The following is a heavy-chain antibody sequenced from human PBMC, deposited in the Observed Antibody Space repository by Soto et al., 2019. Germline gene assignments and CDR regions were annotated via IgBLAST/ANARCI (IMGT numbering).Heavy chain of an antibody. CDR3: ARDYGDYFDY. CDR2: IYYSGST. D-gene: IGHD4-17*01. J-gene: IGHJ4*02. CDR1: GGSVSSGSYY. Sequence: KSSETLSLTCTVSGGSVSSGSYYWSWIRQPPGKGLEWIGYIYYSGSTNYNPSLKSRVTISVDTSKNQFSLKLSSVTAADTAVYYCARDYGDYFDYWGRGTLVTVSS. V-gene: IGHV4-61*01.